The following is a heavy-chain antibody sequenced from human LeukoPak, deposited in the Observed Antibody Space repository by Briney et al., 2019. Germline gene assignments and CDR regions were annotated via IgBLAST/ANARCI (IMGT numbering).Heavy chain of an antibody. CDR3: ARAPRGLGYFDY. Sequence: SETLSLTCTVSGGSISSYYWSRIRQPPGKGLEWIGYIYYSGSTNYNPSLKSRVTISVDTSKNQFSLKLSSVTAADTAVYYCARAPRGLGYFDYWGQGTLVTVSS. CDR1: GGSISSYY. V-gene: IGHV4-59*01. CDR2: IYYSGST. D-gene: IGHD7-27*01. J-gene: IGHJ4*02.